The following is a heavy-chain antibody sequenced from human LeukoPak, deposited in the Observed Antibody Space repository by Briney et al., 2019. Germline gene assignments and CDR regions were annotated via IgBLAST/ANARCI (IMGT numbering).Heavy chain of an antibody. CDR2: IHPRSGET. D-gene: IGHD3-10*01. V-gene: IGHV1-2*02. CDR3: ARDGEYGTWGYYRGCFDY. CDR1: GYSFTAFY. Sequence: ASVKVSCKASGYSFTAFYIHWVRQAPGQGLEWMGWIHPRSGETNYAYKFRGRVTMTRDTSISTTYMDLGSLGSGDTAVYYCARDGEYGTWGYYRGCFDYWGQGTLVTVSS. J-gene: IGHJ4*02.